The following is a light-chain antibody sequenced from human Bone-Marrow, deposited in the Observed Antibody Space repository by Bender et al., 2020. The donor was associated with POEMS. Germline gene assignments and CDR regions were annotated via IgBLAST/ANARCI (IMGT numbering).Light chain of an antibody. Sequence: QSALTQPASVSGSPGQSITISCTGSSSDVGYYKYVSWYQQFPGNAPRLILYEVDVRPPGISSRYSGSRSDNTASLFISGLQTEDEADYYCSSSTGSGAVIFGGGTKVTVL. CDR3: SSSTGSGAVI. J-gene: IGLJ2*01. CDR2: EVD. V-gene: IGLV2-14*01. CDR1: SSDVGYYKY.